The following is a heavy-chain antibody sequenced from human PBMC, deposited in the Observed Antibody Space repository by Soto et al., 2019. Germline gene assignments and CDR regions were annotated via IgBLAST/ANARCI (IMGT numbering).Heavy chain of an antibody. CDR2: ITTSTSSNV. Sequence: EVHLVESGGGLVKPGGSLRLSCAASGFSVATYNMNWVRQAPGKGLEWVSSITTSTSSNVYYADSVKGQFTISRDSAKNSLYLQMNSLRAEDTALYFCALYDALFFDYRGQGTLVTVSS. CDR1: GFSVATYN. V-gene: IGHV3-21*01. J-gene: IGHJ4*02. D-gene: IGHD2-8*01. CDR3: ALYDALFFDY.